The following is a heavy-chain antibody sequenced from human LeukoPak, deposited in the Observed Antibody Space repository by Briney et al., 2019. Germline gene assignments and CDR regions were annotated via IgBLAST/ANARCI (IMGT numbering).Heavy chain of an antibody. Sequence: GGSLRLSCAASGFTFSSYSMNWVRQAPGKGLEWVSSISSSSSYIYYADSVKGRFTISRDNAKNLLYLQMNSLRAEDTAVYYCARDNWNDNSLMVDYWGQGTLVTVSS. CDR3: ARDNWNDNSLMVDY. CDR1: GFTFSSYS. CDR2: ISSSSSYI. V-gene: IGHV3-21*01. D-gene: IGHD1-20*01. J-gene: IGHJ4*02.